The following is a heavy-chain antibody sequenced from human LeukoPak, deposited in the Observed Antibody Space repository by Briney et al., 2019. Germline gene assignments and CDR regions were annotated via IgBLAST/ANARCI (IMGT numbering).Heavy chain of an antibody. D-gene: IGHD3-22*01. CDR2: FSVYNGNR. CDR3: ARDKWLRYEILSHDSSGYYRSFDY. V-gene: IGHV1-18*01. CDR1: GYAFTICG. Sequence: GASVKVCFKASGYAFTICGIRWVRQAPGQGLEWMGLFSVYNGNRNFAQKVHSRATLTPDKSPCTAYMEQTRLRSDDKAVYYCARDKWLRYEILSHDSSGYYRSFDYWGQGNLVTVSS. J-gene: IGHJ4*02.